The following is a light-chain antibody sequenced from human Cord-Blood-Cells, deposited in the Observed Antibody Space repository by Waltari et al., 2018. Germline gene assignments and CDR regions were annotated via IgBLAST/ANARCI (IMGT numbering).Light chain of an antibody. CDR1: QSVSGN. CDR2: GAS. CDR3: QQYNNWPRT. V-gene: IGKV3-15*01. Sequence: EIVMTQSPATLSVSPGESATLSCRASQSVSGNLAWYQQKPGQAPRPLIYGASTRATGIPARFSCSGSGTEFTLTISSLQSEDFAVYYCQQYNNWPRTFGQGTKVEIK. J-gene: IGKJ1*01.